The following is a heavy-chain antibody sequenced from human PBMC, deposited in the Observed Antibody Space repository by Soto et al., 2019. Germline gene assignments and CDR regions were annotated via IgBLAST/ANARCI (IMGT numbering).Heavy chain of an antibody. CDR2: ISSSSSTI. Sequence: GGSLRLSCAASGFTFSSYSMNWVRQAPGKGLEWVSYISSSSSTIYYADSVKGRFTISRDNVKNSLYLQMNSLRAEDTAVYYCARGGMPASWGQGTLVTVSS. V-gene: IGHV3-48*01. J-gene: IGHJ5*02. CDR1: GFTFSSYS. D-gene: IGHD2-2*01. CDR3: ARGGMPAS.